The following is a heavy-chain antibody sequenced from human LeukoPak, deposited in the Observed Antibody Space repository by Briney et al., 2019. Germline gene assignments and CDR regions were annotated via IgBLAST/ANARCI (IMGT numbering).Heavy chain of an antibody. D-gene: IGHD3-10*01. CDR1: GFTFSSYS. CDR3: ARGRHLGSGSYQDY. Sequence: GGSLRLSCAASGFTFSSYSMNWVRQAPGKGLEWVSSISSSSSYIYYADSVKGRFTISRDNAKNSLYLQMNRLRAEDTAVYYCARGRHLGSGSYQDYWGQGTLVTVSS. J-gene: IGHJ4*02. CDR2: ISSSSSYI. V-gene: IGHV3-21*01.